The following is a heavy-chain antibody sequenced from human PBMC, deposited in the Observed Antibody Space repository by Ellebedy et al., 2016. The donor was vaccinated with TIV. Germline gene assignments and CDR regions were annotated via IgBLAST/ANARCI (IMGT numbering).Heavy chain of an antibody. CDR2: ISGSGGST. D-gene: IGHD2-15*01. CDR3: TTEWSDLGY. V-gene: IGHV3-23*01. CDR1: GFTFSSYA. Sequence: GGSLRLSCAASGFTFSSYAISWVRQAPGKGLEWVSAISGSGGSTYYADSVKGRFTISRDNSKNTLYLQMNSLKTEDTAVYYCTTEWSDLGYWGQGTLVTVSS. J-gene: IGHJ4*02.